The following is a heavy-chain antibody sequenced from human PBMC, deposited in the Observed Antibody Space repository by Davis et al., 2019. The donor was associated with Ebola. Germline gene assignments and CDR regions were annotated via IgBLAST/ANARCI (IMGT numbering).Heavy chain of an antibody. J-gene: IGHJ4*02. Sequence: GGSLRLSCKGSGYSFTSYWIGWVRQMPGKGLEWMGIIYPGDSDTRYSPSFQGQVTISADKSISTAYLQWSSLKASDTAMYYCARLGDGSGSYLNYWGQGTLVTVSS. CDR2: IYPGDSDT. CDR3: ARLGDGSGSYLNY. CDR1: GYSFTSYW. D-gene: IGHD3-10*01. V-gene: IGHV5-51*01.